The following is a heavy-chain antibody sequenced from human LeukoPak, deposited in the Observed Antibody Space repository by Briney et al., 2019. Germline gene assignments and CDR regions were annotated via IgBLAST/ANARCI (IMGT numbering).Heavy chain of an antibody. CDR2: INPNSGGT. CDR1: GYTFTSYG. V-gene: IGHV1-2*02. D-gene: IGHD3-3*01. J-gene: IGHJ4*02. CDR3: ARDRYYDFWSGYYMEGYFDY. Sequence: ASVKVSCKASGYTFTSYGISWVRQAPGQGLEWMGWINPNSGGTNYAQKSQGRVTMTRDTSISTAYMELSRLRSDDTAVYYCARDRYYDFWSGYYMEGYFDYWGQGTLVTVSS.